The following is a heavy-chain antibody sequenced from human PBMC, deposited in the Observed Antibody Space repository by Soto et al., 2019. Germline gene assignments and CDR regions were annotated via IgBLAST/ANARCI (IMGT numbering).Heavy chain of an antibody. CDR1: GGSISSYY. V-gene: IGHV4-59*01. Sequence: QVQLQESGPGLVKPSETLSLTCTVSGGSISSYYWSWIRQPPGKGLEWIGYIYYSGSTNYNPSLKSRVTISVDTSKNQFSLKLSSVTAADTAVYYCARVLIVPAAIDSYYYYYYMDVWGKGTTVTVSS. CDR3: ARVLIVPAAIDSYYYYYYMDV. CDR2: IYYSGST. J-gene: IGHJ6*03. D-gene: IGHD2-2*01.